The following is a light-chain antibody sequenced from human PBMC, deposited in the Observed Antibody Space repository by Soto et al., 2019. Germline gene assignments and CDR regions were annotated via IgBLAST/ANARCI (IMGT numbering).Light chain of an antibody. Sequence: DIQMTHSPSSLSASVEDRVIITCRASQSISNHLNWYQQKPGKAPKLLIFAASSLQSGVPSRFSGSRSGQDFTLTISSLQPEDFATYYCQQSYSSPPTFGQGNKVEIX. V-gene: IGKV1-39*01. CDR3: QQSYSSPPT. CDR1: QSISNH. CDR2: AAS. J-gene: IGKJ1*01.